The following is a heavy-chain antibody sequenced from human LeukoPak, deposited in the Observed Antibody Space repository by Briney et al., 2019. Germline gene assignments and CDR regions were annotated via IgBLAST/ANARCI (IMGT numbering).Heavy chain of an antibody. Sequence: GGSLRLSCAASGFTFSDYYMSWIRQAPGKGLEWVSYISPTSSYTNYADSVKGRFTISRDNAENSLYLQMNSLRAEDTAVYYCARGHYGMDVWGQGTTVTVS. CDR3: ARGHYGMDV. J-gene: IGHJ6*02. CDR2: ISPTSSYT. V-gene: IGHV3-11*06. CDR1: GFTFSDYY.